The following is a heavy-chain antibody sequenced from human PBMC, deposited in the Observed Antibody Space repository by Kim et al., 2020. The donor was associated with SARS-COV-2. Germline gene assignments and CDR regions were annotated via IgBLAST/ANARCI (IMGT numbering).Heavy chain of an antibody. V-gene: IGHV4-59*12. CDR3: ALCGQDDMGSLGWFDP. D-gene: IGHD3-9*01. J-gene: IGHJ5*02. Sequence: SLRSRVTISVDTSKNQFSLKLSSVTAADTAVYYCALCGQDDMGSLGWFDPWGQGTLVTVSS.